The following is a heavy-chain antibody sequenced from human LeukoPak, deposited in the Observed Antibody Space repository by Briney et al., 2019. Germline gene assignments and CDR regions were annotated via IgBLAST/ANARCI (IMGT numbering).Heavy chain of an antibody. CDR3: ARDHGVGQLWFGYFDY. CDR2: LSSSSSYI. Sequence: GGSVRLSCAPSGFTLSSFSMNWLRQAPGERLEGVSSLSSSSSYIYYADSVKGRFTISRDNAKNSLYLQMNSLRAEDTAVYYCARDHGVGQLWFGYFDYWGQGTLVTVSS. J-gene: IGHJ4*02. V-gene: IGHV3-21*01. CDR1: GFTLSSFS. D-gene: IGHD5-18*01.